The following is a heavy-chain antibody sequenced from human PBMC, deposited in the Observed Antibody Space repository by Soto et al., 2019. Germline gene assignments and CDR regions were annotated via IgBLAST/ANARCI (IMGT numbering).Heavy chain of an antibody. CDR3: ARARGAARRSSDYYYGMDV. CDR1: GFTFSSYD. V-gene: IGHV3-13*01. D-gene: IGHD6-6*01. J-gene: IGHJ6*02. Sequence: GGSLRLSCAASGFTFSSYDMHWVRQATGKGLEWVSAIGTAGDTYYPGSVKGRFTISRENAKNSLYLQMNSLRAEDTAVYYCARARGAARRSSDYYYGMDVWGQGTTVTVSS. CDR2: IGTAGDT.